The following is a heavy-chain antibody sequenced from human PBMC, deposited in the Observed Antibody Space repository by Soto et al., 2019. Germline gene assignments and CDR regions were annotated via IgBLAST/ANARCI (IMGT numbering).Heavy chain of an antibody. CDR3: ARDARGYWDNGVFDP. V-gene: IGHV3-30-3*01. J-gene: IGHJ5*02. CDR2: ISYDGSNK. CDR1: GFTFSSYA. Sequence: GGSLRLSCAASGFTFSSYAMNWVRQAPGKGLEGVAVISYDGSNKYYADSVKGRFTISRDNSKNTLYLQMNSRRAEDTAVYYCARDARGYWDNGVFDPWGQGTLVTVSS. D-gene: IGHD6-13*01.